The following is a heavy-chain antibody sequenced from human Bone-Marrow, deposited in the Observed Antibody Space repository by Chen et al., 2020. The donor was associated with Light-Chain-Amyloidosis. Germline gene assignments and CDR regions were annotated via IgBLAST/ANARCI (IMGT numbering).Heavy chain of an antibody. V-gene: IGHV4-31*03. CDR1: GGSISSGGYY. J-gene: IGHJ6*02. CDR2: IYYSGST. CDR3: ARAVRIAARRAGGYYGMDV. Sequence: QVQLQESGPGLVKPSQTLSLTCTVSGGSISSGGYYWSWIRQHPGKGLEWIGYIYYSGSTYYNPSLKSRVTISVDKSKNQFSLKLSSVTAADTAVYYCARAVRIAARRAGGYYGMDVWGQGTTVTVSS. D-gene: IGHD6-6*01.